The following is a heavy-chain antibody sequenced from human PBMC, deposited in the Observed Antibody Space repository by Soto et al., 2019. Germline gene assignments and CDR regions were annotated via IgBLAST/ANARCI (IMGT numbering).Heavy chain of an antibody. D-gene: IGHD2-15*01. J-gene: IGHJ4*02. CDR1: GFTFSSYA. Sequence: GGSLRLSCAASGFTFSSYAMSWFRQAPGKGLEWVSAISGSGGSTYYADSVKGRFTISRDNSKNTLYLQMNSLRAEDTAVYYCAKSPAQYCSGGSCYLDYWGQGTLVTVSS. CDR3: AKSPAQYCSGGSCYLDY. CDR2: ISGSGGST. V-gene: IGHV3-23*01.